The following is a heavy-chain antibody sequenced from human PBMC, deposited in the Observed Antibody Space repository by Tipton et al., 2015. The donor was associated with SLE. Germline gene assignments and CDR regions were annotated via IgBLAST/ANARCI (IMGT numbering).Heavy chain of an antibody. CDR1: GFTFDDYA. J-gene: IGHJ4*02. D-gene: IGHD3-10*01. CDR2: ISWNSGNI. Sequence: VQLVQSGGDLVQPGRSLRLSCAASGFTFDDYAMHWVRQAPGKGLEWVSGISWNSGNIDYADSVKGRFTISRDNAKNSLYLQMNSLRAEDTALYYCAKDPTMAQGVIMGGEFDYWGQGTLVTVSS. CDR3: AKDPTMAQGVIMGGEFDY. V-gene: IGHV3-9*01.